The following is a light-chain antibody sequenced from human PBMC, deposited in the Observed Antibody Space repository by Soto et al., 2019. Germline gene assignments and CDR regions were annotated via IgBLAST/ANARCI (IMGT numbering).Light chain of an antibody. CDR2: WAS. V-gene: IGKV4-1*01. CDR1: QSLLYTSNNKNY. CDR3: QQYYTTPPT. Sequence: DIVMTQSPDSLAVSLGERATINCRSSQSLLYTSNNKNYLAWYQQKPGQPPKLLIYWASTRESGVPDRFSGSGSGTDFTLTISSLQAEDVAVYYCQQYYTTPPTFGPGTKVDIK. J-gene: IGKJ3*01.